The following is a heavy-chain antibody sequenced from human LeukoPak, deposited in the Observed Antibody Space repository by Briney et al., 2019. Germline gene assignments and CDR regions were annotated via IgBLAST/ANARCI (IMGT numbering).Heavy chain of an antibody. D-gene: IGHD3-10*01. V-gene: IGHV3-33*01. CDR1: GFTFSSYG. Sequence: QPGGSLRLSCAASGFTFSSYGMHWVRQAPGKGLEWVAVIWYDGSNKYYADSVKGRFTISRDNSKNTLYLQMNSLRAEDTAVYYCARDYGSGSSYYFDYWGQGTLVTVPS. CDR3: ARDYGSGSSYYFDY. J-gene: IGHJ4*02. CDR2: IWYDGSNK.